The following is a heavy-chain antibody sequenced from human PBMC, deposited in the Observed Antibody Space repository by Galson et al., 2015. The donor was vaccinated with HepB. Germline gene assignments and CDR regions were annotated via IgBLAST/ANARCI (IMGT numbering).Heavy chain of an antibody. J-gene: IGHJ4*02. V-gene: IGHV3-64D*06. CDR3: VKDRRRKLLWFGELPRYDY. CDR2: ISSNGGST. Sequence: SLRLSCAASGFTFSSYAMHWVRQAPGKGLEYVSAISSNGGSTYYADSVKGRFTISRDNSKNTLYLQMSSLRAEDTAVYYCVKDRRRKLLWFGELPRYDYWGQGTLVTVSS. CDR1: GFTFSSYA. D-gene: IGHD3-10*01.